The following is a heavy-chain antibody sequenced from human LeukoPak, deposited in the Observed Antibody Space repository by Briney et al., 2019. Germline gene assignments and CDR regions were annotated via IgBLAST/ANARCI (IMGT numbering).Heavy chain of an antibody. V-gene: IGHV1-2*02. J-gene: IGHJ5*02. CDR3: ASEAGWFDP. CDR1: GYTFTRYY. Sequence: ASVKVSCKASGYTFTRYYMHWVRQPPGQGVERMGWINPNSGGTNYAQKFQGRVTMTRDTSISTGYMGLSRLRSEDTAVYYCASEAGWFDPWGQGTLVTVSS. CDR2: INPNSGGT.